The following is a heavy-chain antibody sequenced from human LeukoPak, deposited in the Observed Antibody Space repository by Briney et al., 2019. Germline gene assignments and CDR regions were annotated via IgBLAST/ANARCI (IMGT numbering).Heavy chain of an antibody. CDR3: AREGGGVLFDY. Sequence: SETLSLTCTVSGGSISSYYWSWIRQPPRKGLEWIGYVFYSGSINYNPSLKSRVTISIDASKNQFSLKLSSVTAADTAVYYCAREGGGVLFDYWGQGTLVTVSS. CDR1: GGSISSYY. V-gene: IGHV4-59*12. J-gene: IGHJ4*02. CDR2: VFYSGSI. D-gene: IGHD3-16*01.